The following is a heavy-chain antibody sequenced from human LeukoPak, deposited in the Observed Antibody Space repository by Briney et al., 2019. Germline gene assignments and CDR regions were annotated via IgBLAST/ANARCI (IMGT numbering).Heavy chain of an antibody. CDR1: GYTFTYRY. CDR2: ITPFNGNT. CDR3: ARSEVGYSYGSNAFNI. D-gene: IGHD5-18*01. V-gene: IGHV1-45*02. Sequence: ASVKVSCKASGYTFTYRYLHWVRQAPGQALEWMGWITPFNGNTNYAQKLQDRVTITRDRSMSTAYMELSSLRSEDTAMYYCARSEVGYSYGSNAFNIWGQGTMVTVSS. J-gene: IGHJ3*02.